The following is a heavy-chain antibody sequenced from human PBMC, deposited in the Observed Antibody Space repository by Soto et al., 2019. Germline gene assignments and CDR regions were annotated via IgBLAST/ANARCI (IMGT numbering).Heavy chain of an antibody. J-gene: IGHJ4*01. Sequence: EVQIVESGGGLVQPGGSLRLSCAASGFTFDTYAMSWVRQAPGKGLEWVSAVTSSGDRTYYADSVKGRFIISRDNAKNKLFLQMNSLRAADTALYYCAKLRSSAHDYWGHGTPVTVS. CDR1: GFTFDTYA. V-gene: IGHV3-23*04. CDR2: VTSSGDRT. D-gene: IGHD2-2*01. CDR3: AKLRSSAHDY.